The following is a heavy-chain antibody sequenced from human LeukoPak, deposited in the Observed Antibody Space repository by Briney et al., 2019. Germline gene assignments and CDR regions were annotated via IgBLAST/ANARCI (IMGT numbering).Heavy chain of an antibody. CDR1: GGSFSGYY. V-gene: IGHV4-34*01. J-gene: IGHJ5*02. CDR3: ARLGQLDGYYHNWFDP. D-gene: IGHD5-24*01. Sequence: SETLSLTCAVYGGSFSGYYWSWIRQPPVKGLEWIGEINHSGSTNYSPSLKSRVTISVDTSKNQFSLKLSSVTAADTAVYYCARLGQLDGYYHNWFDPWGQGTLVTVSS. CDR2: INHSGST.